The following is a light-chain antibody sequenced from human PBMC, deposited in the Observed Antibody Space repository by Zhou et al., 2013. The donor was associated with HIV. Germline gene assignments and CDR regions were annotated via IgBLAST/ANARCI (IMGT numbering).Light chain of an antibody. CDR2: GAS. CDR3: QQYNNRPPEYT. Sequence: EIVMTQSPATLSVSPGERATLSCRASQSVSSNLAWYQQIPGQAPRLLIYGASIRATGIPARFSGSGSGTEFTLTISSMQSEDFAVYYCQQYNNRPPEYTFGQGPSWKSN. V-gene: IGKV3-15*01. CDR1: QSVSSN. J-gene: IGKJ2*01.